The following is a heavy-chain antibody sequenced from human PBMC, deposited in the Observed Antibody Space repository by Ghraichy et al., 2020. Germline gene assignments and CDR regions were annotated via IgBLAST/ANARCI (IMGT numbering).Heavy chain of an antibody. Sequence: GGTLRLSCAASGFIFGNYYMTWVRQAPGRGLEWLASIRNDGRETFYVDSVKGRFTISRDNSENSLYLQMNSLRAEDTAVYYCAGEGGSMMRVVTGFDSWGQGTLVGVSS. J-gene: IGHJ4*02. CDR2: IRNDGRET. CDR3: AGEGGSMMRVVTGFDS. CDR1: GFIFGNYY. V-gene: IGHV3-7*03. D-gene: IGHD2-21*02.